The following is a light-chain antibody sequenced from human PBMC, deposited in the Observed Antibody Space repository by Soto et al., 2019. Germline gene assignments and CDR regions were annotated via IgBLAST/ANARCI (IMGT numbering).Light chain of an antibody. CDR1: QNIDKW. CDR3: QQYNIYPWT. CDR2: DAS. J-gene: IGKJ1*01. Sequence: DIHMTQSPSTLSASVGDRVTITFRASQNIDKWLAWYQQKPQKAPKLLIFDASTLESGVPSRFSGSGSGTEFTLTISSLQPDDFGTYYCQQYNIYPWTFGQGTKVDIK. V-gene: IGKV1-5*01.